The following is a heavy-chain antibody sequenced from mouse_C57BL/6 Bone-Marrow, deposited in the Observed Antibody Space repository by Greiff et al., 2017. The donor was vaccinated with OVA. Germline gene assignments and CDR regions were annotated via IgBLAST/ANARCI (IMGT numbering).Heavy chain of an antibody. CDR2: INPNNGGT. Sequence: VQLQQSGPELVKPGASVKISCKASGYTFTDYYMNWVKQSHGKSLEWIGDINPNNGGTSYNQKFKGKATLTVDKSSSTAYMELRSLTSEDSAVYYCANYYDYVLPFAYWGQGTLVTVSA. CDR1: GYTFTDYY. J-gene: IGHJ3*01. CDR3: ANYYDYVLPFAY. V-gene: IGHV1-26*01. D-gene: IGHD2-4*01.